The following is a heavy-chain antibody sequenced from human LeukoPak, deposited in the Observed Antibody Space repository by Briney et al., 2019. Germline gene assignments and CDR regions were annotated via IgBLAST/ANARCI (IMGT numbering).Heavy chain of an antibody. D-gene: IGHD3-22*01. J-gene: IGHJ4*02. CDR2: IYPGDSDT. CDR3: ARYSHYYDSSGPLYYFDY. V-gene: IGHV5-51*01. Sequence: GASXKVSCKASGGTFISYAISWVRQMPGKGLEWMGIIYPGDSDTRYSPSFQVHVPISADKSISTAYLQWSSLKASDTAMYYCARYSHYYDSSGPLYYFDYWGQGTLVTVSS. CDR1: GGTFISYA.